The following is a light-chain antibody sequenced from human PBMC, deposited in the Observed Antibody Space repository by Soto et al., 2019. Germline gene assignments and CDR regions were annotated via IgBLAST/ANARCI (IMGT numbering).Light chain of an antibody. Sequence: EVVMSLSVVTVSVTPGERVTLSCRASQSVYVNVAWYQQKPGQAPRLLISGASTRATGIPARFSGSGSGTEFTLTICILQSEDCAIYYCQVYHTWLITFGGGAKVDVK. CDR3: QVYHTWLIT. CDR2: GAS. V-gene: IGKV3-15*01. CDR1: QSVYVN. J-gene: IGKJ4*01.